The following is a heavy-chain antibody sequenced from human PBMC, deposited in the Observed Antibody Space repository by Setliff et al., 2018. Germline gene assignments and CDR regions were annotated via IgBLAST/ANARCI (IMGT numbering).Heavy chain of an antibody. CDR1: GYTFSGSG. V-gene: IGHV1-46*01. CDR2: INSSGGSA. Sequence: ASVKVSCKASGYTFSGSGISWVRQAPGQGLEWMGIINSSGGSASIVDQFQGRVTMTRDTSTSTVYMEFSSLKSDDTAVYYCARGGVAAAGRKGVFEYWGQGTLVTVSS. J-gene: IGHJ4*02. CDR3: ARGGVAAAGRKGVFEY. D-gene: IGHD6-13*01.